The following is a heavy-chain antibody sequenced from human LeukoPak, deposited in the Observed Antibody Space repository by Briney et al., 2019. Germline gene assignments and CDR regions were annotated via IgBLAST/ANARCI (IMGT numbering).Heavy chain of an antibody. D-gene: IGHD4-17*01. J-gene: IGHJ4*02. CDR3: AKERQTGDYFTSDY. Sequence: GGSLRLSCAAPGFTFSSYTMSWVRQAPGEGLEWLSAISGRGESTFYAPSVKGRFAISRDNSDNTLYLQMSSLRVDATAVYFCAKERQTGDYFTSDYWGQGTLVTVSS. V-gene: IGHV3-23*01. CDR1: GFTFSSYT. CDR2: ISGRGEST.